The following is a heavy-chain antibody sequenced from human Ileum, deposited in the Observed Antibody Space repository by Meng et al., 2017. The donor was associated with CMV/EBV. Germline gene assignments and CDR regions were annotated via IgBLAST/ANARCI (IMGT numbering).Heavy chain of an antibody. CDR1: GGSFSGYY. D-gene: IGHD2-15*01. J-gene: IGHJ4*02. CDR3: ARGVAGGPFDY. Sequence: QVPLQQWGEGLLRPSETLSLTCGVYGGSFSGYYWSWIRQPPGKGLEWIGEINHSGSTNYNPSLKSRVTISVDTSKNQFFLKLSSVTAADTAVYYCARGVAGGPFDYWGQGTLVTVSS. V-gene: IGHV4-34*01. CDR2: INHSGST.